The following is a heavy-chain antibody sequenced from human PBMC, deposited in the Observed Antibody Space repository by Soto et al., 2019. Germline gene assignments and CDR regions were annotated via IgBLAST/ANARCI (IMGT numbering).Heavy chain of an antibody. Sequence: GGSLKLSCAASGFTFDEYALTWVRQAPGKGLEWVAGINWNGGSKGYADSVKGRFTISRDNAKSSLYLQMNNLRAEDTAFYFCARATQSYYDTSGYYSYVYSGQGAQVTVSS. CDR3: ARATQSYYDTSGYYSYVY. V-gene: IGHV3-20*04. J-gene: IGHJ4*02. D-gene: IGHD3-22*01. CDR1: GFTFDEYA. CDR2: INWNGGSK.